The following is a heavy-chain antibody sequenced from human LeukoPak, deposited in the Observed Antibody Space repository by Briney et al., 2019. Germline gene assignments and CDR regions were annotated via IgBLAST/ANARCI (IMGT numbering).Heavy chain of an antibody. CDR1: GFTFSTYA. Sequence: GGSLRLSCAASGFTFSTYAMSWVRQAPGKGPEWVSAISGSGGSTYYADSVKGRFTISRDNSKNTLYLQMTSLRVEDTAIYYCAKDAKRNYDFWDRFDYWGQGALVTVSS. D-gene: IGHD3-3*01. J-gene: IGHJ4*02. V-gene: IGHV3-23*01. CDR3: AKDAKRNYDFWDRFDY. CDR2: ISGSGGST.